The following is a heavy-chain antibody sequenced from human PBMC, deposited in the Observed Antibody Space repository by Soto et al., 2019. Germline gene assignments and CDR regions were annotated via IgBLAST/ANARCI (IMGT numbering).Heavy chain of an antibody. J-gene: IGHJ5*02. CDR2: IYYSGST. CDR1: GVSISSGDYY. Sequence: SETLSLTFTVSGVSISSGDYYWSWIRQPPGKGLEWIGYIYYSGSTYYNPSLKSRVTTSIDTSRNQFSLKLTSVTAADTAVYYCARDARPPGSGSSNWFDPWGQGTLVTVSS. D-gene: IGHD3-10*01. V-gene: IGHV4-30-4*01. CDR3: ARDARPPGSGSSNWFDP.